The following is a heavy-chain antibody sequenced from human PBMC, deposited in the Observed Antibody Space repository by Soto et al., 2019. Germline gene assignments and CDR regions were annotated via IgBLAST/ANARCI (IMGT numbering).Heavy chain of an antibody. J-gene: IGHJ5*02. CDR1: GGSIISYY. V-gene: IGHV4-4*07. Sequence: SETLSLTCTVSGGSIISYYWSWIRQPAGKGLEWIGRIYTSGSTNYNPSLKSRVTMSVDTSKNQFSLKLSSVTAADTAVYYCARDASSSWYHWFDPWGQGTLVTV. CDR3: ARDASSSWYHWFDP. D-gene: IGHD6-13*01. CDR2: IYTSGST.